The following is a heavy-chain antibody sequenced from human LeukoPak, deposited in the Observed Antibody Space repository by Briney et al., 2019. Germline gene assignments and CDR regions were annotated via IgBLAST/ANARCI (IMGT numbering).Heavy chain of an antibody. V-gene: IGHV4-34*01. Sequence: SETLSLTCAVYGGSFSGYYWSWIRQPPGKGLEWIGEINHSGSTNYNPSLKSRVTISVDTSKNQFSLKLSSVTAADTAVYYCARGGNYYSDSSGYPTVVYAMDVWGQGTTVIVSS. CDR3: ARGGNYYSDSSGYPTVVYAMDV. CDR2: INHSGST. J-gene: IGHJ6*02. CDR1: GGSFSGYY. D-gene: IGHD3-22*01.